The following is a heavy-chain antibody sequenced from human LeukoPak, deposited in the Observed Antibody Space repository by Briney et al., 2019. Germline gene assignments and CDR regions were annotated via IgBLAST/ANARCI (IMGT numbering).Heavy chain of an antibody. V-gene: IGHV3-7*01. CDR3: ARVWWELFGGFYYFDY. CDR2: IKQDGSEK. D-gene: IGHD1-26*01. CDR1: GFTFSSYW. J-gene: IGHJ4*02. Sequence: GSLRLSCAASGFTFSSYWMSWVRQAPGKGLEWVANIKQDGSEKYYVDSVKGRFTISRDNAKNSLYLQMNSLRAEDTAVYYCARVWWELFGGFYYFDYWGQGTLVTVSS.